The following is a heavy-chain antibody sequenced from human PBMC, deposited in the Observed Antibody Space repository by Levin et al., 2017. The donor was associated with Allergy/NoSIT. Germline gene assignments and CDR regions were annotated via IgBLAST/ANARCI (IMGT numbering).Heavy chain of an antibody. Sequence: SETLSLTCTVSGGSISSSDYYWGWIRQPPGKGLEWIGSFYYSGSTYYNPSLKSRVTISTGTSKNQFSLKLSSVTAADTAVYYCATPFTLIGGTGIYYFDFWGQGTLVTVSS. CDR2: FYYSGST. J-gene: IGHJ4*02. CDR1: GGSISSSDYY. CDR3: ATPFTLIGGTGIYYFDF. V-gene: IGHV4-39*01. D-gene: IGHD3-10*02.